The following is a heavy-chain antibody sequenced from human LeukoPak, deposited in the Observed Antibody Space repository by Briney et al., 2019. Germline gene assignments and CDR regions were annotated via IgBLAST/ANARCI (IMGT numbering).Heavy chain of an antibody. J-gene: IGHJ4*02. CDR2: ISNGGGST. Sequence: GSLRLSCAASGFTFSSYAMHWVRQAPGKGLEYVSAISNGGGSTHYANSVKGRFTISRDNSKNTLYLQMGSLRAEDMAVYYCARPYYDIWSAYVYWGQGTLVTVSS. V-gene: IGHV3-64*01. CDR3: ARPYYDIWSAYVY. D-gene: IGHD3-3*01. CDR1: GFTFSSYA.